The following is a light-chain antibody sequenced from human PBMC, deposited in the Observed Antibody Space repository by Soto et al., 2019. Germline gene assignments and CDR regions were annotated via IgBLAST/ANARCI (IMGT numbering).Light chain of an antibody. CDR2: ETY. V-gene: IGLV1-40*01. Sequence: QPVLAQPPSVSGAPGQRITISCSGTRSNIGSAYDVHWYQQFPGAAPKLLIFETYNRVSGVPDRFSASRSGSSAFLVITGLQADDEADYYCQSYDGSDTILFGGGTKVTVL. CDR3: QSYDGSDTIL. CDR1: RSNIGSAYD. J-gene: IGLJ2*01.